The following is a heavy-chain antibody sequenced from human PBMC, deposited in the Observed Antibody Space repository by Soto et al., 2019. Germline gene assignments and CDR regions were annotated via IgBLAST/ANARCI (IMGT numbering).Heavy chain of an antibody. J-gene: IGHJ4*02. D-gene: IGHD2-15*01. CDR3: ASPRSGPSPDLGY. CDR2: IKAKSGDT. Sequence: GASVKVSCKASVFSVDTIHWVRRAPGQGLEWMGWIKAKSGDTNYAQNFQGRVTMTRHTSITTAYMELSSLTSGDTAVYYCASPRSGPSPDLGYWGQGTVVTVSS. V-gene: IGHV1-2*02. CDR1: VFSVDT.